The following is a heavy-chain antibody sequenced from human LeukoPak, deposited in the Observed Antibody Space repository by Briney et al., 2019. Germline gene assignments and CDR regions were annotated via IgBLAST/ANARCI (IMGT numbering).Heavy chain of an antibody. J-gene: IGHJ6*02. CDR3: ARAQYYDFWSGYYYCYYGMDV. V-gene: IGHV3-7*03. CDR1: GFTFSSYW. Sequence: GGSLRLSCAASGFTFSSYWMSWVRQAPGKGLEWVANIKQDGSEKYYVDSVKGRFTISRDNAKNPLYLQMNSLRAEDTAVYYCARAQYYDFWSGYYYCYYGMDVWGQGTTVTVSS. D-gene: IGHD3-3*01. CDR2: IKQDGSEK.